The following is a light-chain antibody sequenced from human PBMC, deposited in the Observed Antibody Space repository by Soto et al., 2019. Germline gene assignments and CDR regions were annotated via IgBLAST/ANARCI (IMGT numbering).Light chain of an antibody. Sequence: QAVVTQPPSVSGAPGQRVTISCTGSSSNIGAGYDVHWYQQRPGAAPKLLISANINRPSGVPDRFSGSKSGTSASLAITGLQADDEGDYYCQSYDSTRSARYVFGTGTKLTVL. CDR1: SSNIGAGYD. CDR3: QSYDSTRSARYV. V-gene: IGLV1-40*01. CDR2: ANI. J-gene: IGLJ1*01.